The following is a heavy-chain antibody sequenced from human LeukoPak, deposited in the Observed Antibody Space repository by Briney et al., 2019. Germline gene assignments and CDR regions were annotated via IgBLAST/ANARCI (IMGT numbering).Heavy chain of an antibody. V-gene: IGHV4-39*01. Sequence: SETLSLTCTVSGGSISSSSYYWGWIRQPPGKGLKWIGSIYYSGSTYYNPSLKSRVTISVDTSKNQFSLKLSSVTAADTAVYYCALRVGATRDYWGQGTLVTVSS. CDR2: IYYSGST. CDR3: ALRVGATRDY. J-gene: IGHJ4*02. D-gene: IGHD1-26*01. CDR1: GGSISSSSYY.